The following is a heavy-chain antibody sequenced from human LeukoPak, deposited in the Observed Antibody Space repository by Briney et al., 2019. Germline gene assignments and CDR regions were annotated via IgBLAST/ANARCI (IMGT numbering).Heavy chain of an antibody. CDR2: ISSSSSYI. Sequence: ETLSLTCTVSGGSISSSSYYWGWVRQAPGKGLEWVSSISSSSSYIYYADSVKGRFTISRDNAKNSLYLQMNSLRAEDTAVYYCARAAAGTDYYYYMDVWGKGTTVTVSS. CDR1: GGSISSSSYY. D-gene: IGHD6-13*01. J-gene: IGHJ6*03. V-gene: IGHV3-21*01. CDR3: ARAAAGTDYYYYMDV.